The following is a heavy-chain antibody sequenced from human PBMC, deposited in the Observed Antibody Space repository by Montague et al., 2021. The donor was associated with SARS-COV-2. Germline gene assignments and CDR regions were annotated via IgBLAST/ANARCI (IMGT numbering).Heavy chain of an antibody. CDR1: GGSMSDHY. D-gene: IGHD6-13*01. Sequence: SETLSLTCTVSGGSMSDHYWAWIRQPPGKGLEWLAYIYYSGGINSNASLKSRVSMSVDTSKNQFSLKLTSVTAADTAMYFCARAPIYRSSWYAYFDYWGQGTLVTVSS. CDR3: ARAPIYRSSWYAYFDY. CDR2: IYYSGGI. J-gene: IGHJ4*02. V-gene: IGHV4-59*11.